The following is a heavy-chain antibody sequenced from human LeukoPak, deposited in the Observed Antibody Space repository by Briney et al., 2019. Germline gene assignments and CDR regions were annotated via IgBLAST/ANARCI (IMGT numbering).Heavy chain of an antibody. CDR2: ISASGAVP. CDR3: ARSLIVASEDY. D-gene: IGHD3-22*01. V-gene: IGHV3-11*04. Sequence: KPGGSLRLSCAASGFRFDSFYMGWIRQVPGKGLDYIALISASGAVPYYAESVKGRFTISRDNAKNSVSLQMNGLSADDTAVYYCARSLIVASEDYWGQGTLVTVSS. J-gene: IGHJ4*02. CDR1: GFRFDSFY.